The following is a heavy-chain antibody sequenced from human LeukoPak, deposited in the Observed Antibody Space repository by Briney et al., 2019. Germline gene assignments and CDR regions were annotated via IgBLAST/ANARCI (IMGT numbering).Heavy chain of an antibody. CDR1: GFTFSDYY. V-gene: IGHV3-11*06. J-gene: IGHJ4*02. D-gene: IGHD6-19*01. CDR2: ISSSSSYR. CDR3: ARGQIAVAGTPRRPPDY. Sequence: GGSLRLSCAASGFTFSDYYMSWIRQAPGKGLEWVSYISSSSSYRNYADSVKGRFTISRDNVKNSLYLQMNSLRAEDTAVYYCARGQIAVAGTPRRPPDYWGQGTLVTVSS.